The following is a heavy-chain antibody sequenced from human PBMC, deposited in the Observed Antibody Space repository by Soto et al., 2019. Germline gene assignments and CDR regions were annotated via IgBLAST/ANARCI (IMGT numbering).Heavy chain of an antibody. J-gene: IGHJ4*02. CDR3: AGAVAVPADFDY. CDR1: GYTFTGYA. D-gene: IGHD6-19*01. CDR2: INAGNGNT. V-gene: IGHV1-3*05. Sequence: QVQLVQSGAEEKKPGASVKVSCKASGYTFTGYAMHWVRQAPGQRLECMGWINAGNGNTKYSQKFQGRVTITRDTSASTSYLELGSLSSEDTAVYYCAGAVAVPADFDYSRQGTLVTVSS.